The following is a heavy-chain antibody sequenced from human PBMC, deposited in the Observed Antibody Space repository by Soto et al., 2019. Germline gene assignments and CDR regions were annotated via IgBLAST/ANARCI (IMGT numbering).Heavy chain of an antibody. V-gene: IGHV1-2*02. D-gene: IGHD3-3*01. J-gene: IGHJ5*02. CDR1: GYTFTGYF. Sequence: ASVKVSCKASGYTFTGYFMHWVRQAPGQRLEWMGYINPNSGVTKYAQKFQGRVTLTRDTSINTAYMEMTMLRSDDTAVYYCARGGGTILAPLPWGQGTLVTVSS. CDR3: ARGGGTILAPLP. CDR2: INPNSGVT.